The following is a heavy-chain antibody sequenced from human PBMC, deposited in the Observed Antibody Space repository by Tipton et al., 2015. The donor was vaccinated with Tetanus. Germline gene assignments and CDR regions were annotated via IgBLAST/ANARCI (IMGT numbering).Heavy chain of an antibody. J-gene: IGHJ3*01. Sequence: TLSLTCNVSGASMSSSSYYWDWIRQPPGKGLEWIGSIYYSGSSYYNPSLESRVTISLDTSKNRFSLKLTSVTAADAAVYYCARPSTTVTPRAFDVGGQGTMVTVSS. V-gene: IGHV4-39*01. D-gene: IGHD4-17*01. CDR2: IYYSGSS. CDR1: GASMSSSSYY. CDR3: ARPSTTVTPRAFDV.